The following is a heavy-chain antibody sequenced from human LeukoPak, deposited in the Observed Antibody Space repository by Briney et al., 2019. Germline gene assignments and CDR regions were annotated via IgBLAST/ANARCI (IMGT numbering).Heavy chain of an antibody. CDR1: GGSIRSYY. V-gene: IGHV4-59*01. CDR3: ARGVVAARFWFDP. J-gene: IGHJ5*02. Sequence: PSETLSLTCPVSGGSIRSYYWSWIRQPPGKGLEWIGYIYYSGSSNYNPSLKSRVTISVDTSKNQFSVKLSSVTAADTAVYYCARGVVAARFWFDPWGQGTLVTVSS. CDR2: IYYSGSS. D-gene: IGHD2-15*01.